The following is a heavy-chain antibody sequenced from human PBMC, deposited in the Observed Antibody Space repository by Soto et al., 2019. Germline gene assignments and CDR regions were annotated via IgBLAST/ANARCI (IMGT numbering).Heavy chain of an antibody. Sequence: SETLSLTCTVSGGSISSSSYYWGWIRQPPGKGLEWIGGIYYSGSTYYNPSLKSRVTISVDTSKNQFSLKLSSVTAADTAVYYCARRTRSYYYYGMDVWGQGTTVTVSS. V-gene: IGHV4-39*01. J-gene: IGHJ6*02. CDR3: ARRTRSYYYYGMDV. CDR2: IYYSGST. CDR1: GGSISSSSYY.